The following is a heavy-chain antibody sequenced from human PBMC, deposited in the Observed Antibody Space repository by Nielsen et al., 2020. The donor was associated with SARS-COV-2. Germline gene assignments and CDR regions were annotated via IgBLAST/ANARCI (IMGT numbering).Heavy chain of an antibody. Sequence: ASVKVSCKASGYTFTGYYTHWVRQAPGQGLEWMGWINPNSGGTNYAQKFQGWVTMTRDTSISTAYMELSRLRSDDTAVYYCARGKLELRYYGMDVWGQGTTVTVSS. J-gene: IGHJ6*02. CDR1: GYTFTGYY. D-gene: IGHD1-7*01. CDR3: ARGKLELRYYGMDV. V-gene: IGHV1-2*04. CDR2: INPNSGGT.